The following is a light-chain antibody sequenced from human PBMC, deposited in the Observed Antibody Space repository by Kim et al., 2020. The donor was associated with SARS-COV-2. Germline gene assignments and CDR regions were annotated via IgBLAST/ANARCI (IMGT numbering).Light chain of an antibody. CDR1: LSVSNN. V-gene: IGKV3-15*01. Sequence: LSVSPGERATLSCRASLSVSNNLAWYQQRPGQAPRLLIYGASTRASGIPVRFSGSGSGTVFTLTISSLQSEDFAVYYCHQYNNGYTFGQGTKLEI. J-gene: IGKJ2*01. CDR2: GAS. CDR3: HQYNNGYT.